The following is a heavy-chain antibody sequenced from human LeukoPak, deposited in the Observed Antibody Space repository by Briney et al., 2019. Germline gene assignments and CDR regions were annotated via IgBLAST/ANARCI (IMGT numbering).Heavy chain of an antibody. V-gene: IGHV4-31*03. Sequence: SETLSLTCTVSGGSISSGGYYWSWIRQHPGKGLEWIGYIYYSGSTYYNPSLKSRVTMSVDTSKNQFSLKLSSVTAADTAVYYCARGRVGATNYWGQGTLVTVSS. CDR1: GGSISSGGYY. CDR3: ARGRVGATNY. D-gene: IGHD1-26*01. CDR2: IYYSGST. J-gene: IGHJ4*02.